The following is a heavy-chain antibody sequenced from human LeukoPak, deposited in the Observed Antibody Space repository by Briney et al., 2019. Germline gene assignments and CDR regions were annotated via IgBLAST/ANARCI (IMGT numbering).Heavy chain of an antibody. CDR3: ARGFGDY. Sequence: ASVKVSCKASGYTFSNYAMHWVRQAPGQRLEWMGWINAGNDNTKYSQNFQGRVTITRGTSASTVYMELSDLRSEDTAVYYCARGFGDYWGQGTLVTVSS. CDR1: GYTFSNYA. J-gene: IGHJ4*02. V-gene: IGHV1-3*01. D-gene: IGHD3-16*01. CDR2: INAGNDNT.